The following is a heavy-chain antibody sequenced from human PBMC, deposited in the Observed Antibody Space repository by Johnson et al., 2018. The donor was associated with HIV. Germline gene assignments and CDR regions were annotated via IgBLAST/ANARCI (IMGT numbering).Heavy chain of an antibody. CDR1: GFTFDDYA. D-gene: IGHD4-23*01. CDR2: ISWNSGSI. CDR3: ARASLARGGKIRAFDI. J-gene: IGHJ3*02. V-gene: IGHV3-9*01. Sequence: VQLVESGGGLVQPGRSLRLSCAASGFTFDDYAMHWVRQAPGKGLEWVSGISWNSGSIGYADSVKGRFTISRDNAKNSLYLQMNSLRAEDTALYYCARASLARGGKIRAFDIWGQGTMVTVSS.